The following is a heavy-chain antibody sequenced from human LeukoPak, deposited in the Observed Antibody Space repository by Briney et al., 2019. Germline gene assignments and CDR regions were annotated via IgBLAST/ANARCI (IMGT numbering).Heavy chain of an antibody. Sequence: GGSLRLSCAASGFTFSTYWMHWVRQAPGKGLVWVSRVRPEGTTTAYADSVKGRFTISRNNAKNTLFLQMNSLSAEDTAVYYCARDLDWILFDYWGQGTLVTVSS. CDR2: VRPEGTTT. V-gene: IGHV3-74*03. J-gene: IGHJ4*02. CDR3: ARDLDWILFDY. CDR1: GFTFSTYW. D-gene: IGHD3-9*01.